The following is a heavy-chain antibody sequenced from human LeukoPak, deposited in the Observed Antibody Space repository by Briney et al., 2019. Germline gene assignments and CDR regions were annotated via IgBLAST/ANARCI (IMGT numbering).Heavy chain of an antibody. Sequence: PSETLSFTCTVSGGSVSSGSYYWSWIRQPPGKGLEWIGYIYYSGSTNYNPSLKSRVTISVDTSKNQFSLKLSSVTAADTAVYYCASNDYYYGMDVWGKGTTVTVSS. J-gene: IGHJ6*04. CDR2: IYYSGST. CDR1: GGSVSSGSYY. V-gene: IGHV4-61*01. D-gene: IGHD1-1*01. CDR3: ASNDYYYGMDV.